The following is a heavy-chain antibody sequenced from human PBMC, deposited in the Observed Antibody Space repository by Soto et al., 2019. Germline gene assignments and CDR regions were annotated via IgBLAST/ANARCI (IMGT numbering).Heavy chain of an antibody. D-gene: IGHD3-16*01. CDR3: ARALGGWGGGGGY. CDR2: MNPNSGNT. CDR1: GYTFTSYD. Sequence: QVQLVQSGAEVKKPGASVKVSCKASGYTFTSYDINWVRQATGQGLEWMGWMNPNSGNTGYAQKFQGRVTMTRNTSISTAYRGLGSLRCEDAAVYYCARALGGWGGGGGYWGQGTLVTVSS. V-gene: IGHV1-8*01. J-gene: IGHJ4*02.